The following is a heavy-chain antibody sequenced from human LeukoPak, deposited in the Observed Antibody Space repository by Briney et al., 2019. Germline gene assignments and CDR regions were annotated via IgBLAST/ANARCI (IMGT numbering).Heavy chain of an antibody. Sequence: GGSLRLSCTASGFTFSDYYMSWIRQAPGRGLEWVSYISSRGTTMYYADSVKGRFTISRDNAKNSLYLQMSSLRAEDAAVYYCARDLGQGSSSCAFQYWGQGTLVTVSP. J-gene: IGHJ4*02. CDR2: ISSRGTTM. D-gene: IGHD6-13*01. CDR3: ARDLGQGSSSCAFQY. V-gene: IGHV3-11*01. CDR1: GFTFSDYY.